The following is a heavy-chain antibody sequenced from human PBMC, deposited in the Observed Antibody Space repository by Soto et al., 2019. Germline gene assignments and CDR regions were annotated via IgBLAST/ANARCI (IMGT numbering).Heavy chain of an antibody. V-gene: IGHV3-33*01. D-gene: IGHD3-10*01. CDR3: ARGGLLLWFGELWGMDV. J-gene: IGHJ6*02. CDR1: GFTFSSYG. Sequence: GGSLRLSCAASGFTFSSYGMHWVRQAPGKGLEWVAVIWYDGSNKYYADSVKGRFTISRDNSKNTLYLQMNSLRAEDTAVYYCARGGLLLWFGELWGMDVWGQGTTVTVSS. CDR2: IWYDGSNK.